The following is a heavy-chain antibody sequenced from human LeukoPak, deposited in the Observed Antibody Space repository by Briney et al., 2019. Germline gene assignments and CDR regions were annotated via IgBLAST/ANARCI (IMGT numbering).Heavy chain of an antibody. CDR1: GGSFSGYY. Sequence: SETLSLTCAVYGGSFSGYYWSWIRQPPGKGLEWIGEINHGGSTNYNPSLKSRVTISVDTSKNQFSLKLSSVTAADTAVYYCARGVAYWGQGTLVTVSS. V-gene: IGHV4-34*01. D-gene: IGHD2-15*01. CDR3: ARGVAY. CDR2: INHGGST. J-gene: IGHJ4*02.